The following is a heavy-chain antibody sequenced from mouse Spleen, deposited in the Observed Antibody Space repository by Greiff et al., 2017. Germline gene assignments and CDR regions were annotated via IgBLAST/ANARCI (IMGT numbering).Heavy chain of an antibody. D-gene: IGHD1-1*01. CDR3: ARSPYGSSFNWYFDV. V-gene: IGHV14-3*01. Sequence: VQLQQSVAELVRPGASVKLSCTASGFNIKNTYMHWVKQRPEQGLEWIGRIDPANGNTKYAPKFQGKATITADTSSNTAYLQLSSLTSEDTAIYYCARSPYGSSFNWYFDVWGAGTTVTVSS. CDR1: GFNIKNTY. J-gene: IGHJ1*01. CDR2: IDPANGNT.